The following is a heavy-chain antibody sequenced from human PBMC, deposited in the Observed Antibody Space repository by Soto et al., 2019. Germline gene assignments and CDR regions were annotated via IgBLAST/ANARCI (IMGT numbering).Heavy chain of an antibody. CDR2: IYQSGTP. J-gene: IGHJ4*02. CDR3: ARDLRMDS. V-gene: IGHV4-31*03. Sequence: QVQLQESGPGLVKPSDTLSLTCTVSGGSISSGGYYWNWIRQYPGKGLEWIAYIYQSGTPYYNPSLKSRATISIDRSKHQFSLMVDSVTAADTAVYYCARDLRMDSWGPGTLVTVSS. CDR1: GGSISSGGYY.